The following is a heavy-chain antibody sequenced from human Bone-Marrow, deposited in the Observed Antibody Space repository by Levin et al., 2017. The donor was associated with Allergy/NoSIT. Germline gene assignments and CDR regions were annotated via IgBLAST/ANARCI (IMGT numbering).Heavy chain of an antibody. D-gene: IGHD4-17*01. CDR3: ARETAVTSYFDF. CDR1: GFTFSSYW. V-gene: IGHV3-74*01. CDR2: INSDASIT. J-gene: IGHJ4*02. Sequence: GGSLRLSCAASGFTFSSYWMHWVRQAPGKGLVWVSRINSDASITAYADSVKGRFTISRDNANNTLYLQMNSLRAEDTAVYYRARETAVTSYFDFWGQGTLLTVSS.